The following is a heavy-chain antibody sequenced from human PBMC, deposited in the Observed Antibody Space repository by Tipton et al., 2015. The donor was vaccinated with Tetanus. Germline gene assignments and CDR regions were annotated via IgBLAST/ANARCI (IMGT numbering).Heavy chain of an antibody. V-gene: IGHV4-30-2*02. D-gene: IGHD3-10*01. CDR2: IYRTGST. Sequence: TLSLTCTVSGGSISTGGYSWRWIRQPPGKGLECIGYIYRTGSTNYNPSLKSRVTLSIDTPKTQFSLKLISVTPADTAVYYCARTGWFGHMPAVDSWGQGTLVTVSS. J-gene: IGHJ4*02. CDR3: ARTGWFGHMPAVDS. CDR1: GGSISTGGYS.